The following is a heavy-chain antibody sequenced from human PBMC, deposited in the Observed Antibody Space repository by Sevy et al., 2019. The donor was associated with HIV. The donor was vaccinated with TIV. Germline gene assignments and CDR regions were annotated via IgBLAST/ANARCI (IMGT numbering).Heavy chain of an antibody. CDR1: EFTFSIYA. J-gene: IGHJ4*02. CDR2: VSHDGTNR. D-gene: IGHD3-16*02. CDR3: ARGPSVEYFVWGSYRSPTFDS. Sequence: GGSLRLSCATSEFTFSIYAKSWVRQAPGKGLEWVAVVSHDGTNRYYADSVKGRFAISRDNSNNTLYLQMFGLRAEDTAIYYCARGPSVEYFVWGSYRSPTFDSWGQGTLVTVSS. V-gene: IGHV3-33*08.